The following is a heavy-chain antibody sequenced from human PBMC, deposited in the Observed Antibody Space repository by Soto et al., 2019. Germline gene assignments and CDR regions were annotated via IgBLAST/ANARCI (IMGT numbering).Heavy chain of an antibody. Sequence: ASVKVSCKASGYTFTSYGISWVRRAPGQGLEWMGWISAYNGNTNYAQKLQGRVTMTTDTSTSTAYMELRSLRSDDTAVYYCARDYYDFWSGYPNWFDPWGQGTLVTVSS. CDR3: ARDYYDFWSGYPNWFDP. J-gene: IGHJ5*02. CDR1: GYTFTSYG. V-gene: IGHV1-18*01. D-gene: IGHD3-3*01. CDR2: ISAYNGNT.